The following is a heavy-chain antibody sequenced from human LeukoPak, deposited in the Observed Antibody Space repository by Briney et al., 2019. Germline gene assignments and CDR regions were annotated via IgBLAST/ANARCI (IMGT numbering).Heavy chain of an antibody. Sequence: ASVKVSCKASGYTFTSYGISWVRQAPGQGLEWMGWISAYNGNTNYAQKLQGRVTMTTDTSTSTAYMELRSLRSDDTAVYYCARGSSYYYDSSIVGRPHYNWYFDLWGRGTLVTVSS. J-gene: IGHJ2*01. CDR2: ISAYNGNT. V-gene: IGHV1-18*01. CDR3: ARGSSYYYDSSIVGRPHYNWYFDL. D-gene: IGHD3-22*01. CDR1: GYTFTSYG.